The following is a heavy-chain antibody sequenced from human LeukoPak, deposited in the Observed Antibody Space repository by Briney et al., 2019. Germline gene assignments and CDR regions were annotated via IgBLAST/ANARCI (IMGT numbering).Heavy chain of an antibody. J-gene: IGHJ4*02. CDR2: IIPILGIA. D-gene: IGHD5-18*01. Sequence: GASVKVSCKASGGTFSSYAISWVRQAPGQGLEWMGRIIPILGIANYAQKFQGRVTITADKSTSTAYMELSSLRSEDTAVYYCARGPQGYSYSHWGQGTLVTVSS. V-gene: IGHV1-69*04. CDR3: ARGPQGYSYSH. CDR1: GGTFSSYA.